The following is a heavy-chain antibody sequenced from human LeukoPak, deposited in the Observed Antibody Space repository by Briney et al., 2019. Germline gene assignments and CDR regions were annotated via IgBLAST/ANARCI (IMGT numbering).Heavy chain of an antibody. D-gene: IGHD2-15*01. CDR1: GGSISSYY. Sequence: SETLSLTCTVSGGSISSYYWSCIRQPPGKGLEWIGYIYYSGSTNYNPSLKSRVTISVDTSKNQFSLKLSSVTAADTAVYYCARLAHDYCSGGSCYLYYFDYWGQGTLVTVSS. V-gene: IGHV4-59*08. J-gene: IGHJ4*02. CDR2: IYYSGST. CDR3: ARLAHDYCSGGSCYLYYFDY.